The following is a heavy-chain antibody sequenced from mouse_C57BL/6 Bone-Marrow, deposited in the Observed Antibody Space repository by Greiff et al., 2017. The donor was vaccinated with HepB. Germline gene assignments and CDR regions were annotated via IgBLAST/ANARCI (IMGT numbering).Heavy chain of an antibody. J-gene: IGHJ2*01. V-gene: IGHV5-4*03. CDR3: ASLRTVPFDY. CDR2: ISDGGSYT. D-gene: IGHD4-1*01. CDR1: GFTFSSYA. Sequence: EVNVVESGGGLVKPGGSLKLSCAASGFTFSSYAMSWVRQTPEKRLEWVATISDGGSYTYYPDNVKGRFTISRDNAKNNLYLQMSHLKSEDTAMYYCASLRTVPFDYWGQGTTLTVSS.